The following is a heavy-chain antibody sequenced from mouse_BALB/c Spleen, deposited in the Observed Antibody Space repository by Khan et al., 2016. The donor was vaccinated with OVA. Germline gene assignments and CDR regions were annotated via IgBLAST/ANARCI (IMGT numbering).Heavy chain of an antibody. V-gene: IGHV1-4*01. Sequence: QVQLQQSGAELARPGASVKMSCKASGYTFSSHTMHWVKQRPGQGLEWIGYINPRSGYTQYNQKFNDKATLTADISSSTAYMQLSSLTAEDSAFSDGARRTTEYALDYWGQGTSVTVSS. CDR2: INPRSGYT. CDR3: ARRTTEYALDY. CDR1: GYTFSSHT. D-gene: IGHD2-14*01. J-gene: IGHJ4*01.